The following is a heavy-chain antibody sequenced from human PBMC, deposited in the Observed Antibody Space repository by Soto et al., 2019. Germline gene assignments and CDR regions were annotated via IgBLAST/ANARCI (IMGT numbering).Heavy chain of an antibody. J-gene: IGHJ4*02. CDR3: AASTSGWYDY. Sequence: EVQLLESGGDLVQPGGSLRLSCAASGLTFSSFAMHWVRQAPGKGLEWISLISGSGGSTSYADSVKGRFTISRDNSKNTLHLHMSTLRAEDTAVYFCAASTSGWYDYWGQGTLVTVSS. CDR2: ISGSGGST. CDR1: GLTFSSFA. V-gene: IGHV3-23*01. D-gene: IGHD6-19*01.